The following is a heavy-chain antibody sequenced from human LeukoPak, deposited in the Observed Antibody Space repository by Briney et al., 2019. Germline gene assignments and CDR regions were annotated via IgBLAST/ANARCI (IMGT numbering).Heavy chain of an antibody. CDR2: IYYSGTT. Sequence: SETLSLTCTVSGGSISSDYWSWIRQPPGKGLEWIGYIYYSGTTNYNPSLKSRVTISVDTSKNQFSLKLTSVTAADTAVYFCARGGKWLQIDYWGQGILVTVSS. CDR3: ARGGKWLQIDY. V-gene: IGHV4-59*01. J-gene: IGHJ4*02. CDR1: GGSISSDY. D-gene: IGHD5-24*01.